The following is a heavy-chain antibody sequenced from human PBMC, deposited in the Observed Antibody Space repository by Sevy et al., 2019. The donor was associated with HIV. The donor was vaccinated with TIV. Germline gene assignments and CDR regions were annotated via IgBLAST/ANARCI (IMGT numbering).Heavy chain of an antibody. CDR2: ISSSSSTI. V-gene: IGHV3-48*02. CDR3: ARLSPITQEAFDI. CDR1: GFTFSSYS. J-gene: IGHJ3*02. D-gene: IGHD1-20*01. Sequence: GGSLRLSCAASGFTFSSYSMNWVRQAPGKGLEWVSYISSSSSTIYYANSGKSRFTISRVNATNSLLLQMISLRDDDTAVNYFARLSPITQEAFDISGHGTMVTFSS.